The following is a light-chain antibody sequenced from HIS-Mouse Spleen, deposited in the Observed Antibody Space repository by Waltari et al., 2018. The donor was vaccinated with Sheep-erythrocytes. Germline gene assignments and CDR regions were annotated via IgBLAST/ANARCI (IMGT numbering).Light chain of an antibody. CDR1: KLGDKY. CDR2: QDS. V-gene: IGLV3-1*01. Sequence: SYELTQPPSVSVSPGQTASITCSGEKLGDKYACWYHQKPGQSPVLVIYQDSQRPSGIPERFSGSNSGNTATLTISGTQAMDEADYYCQAWDSSTVVFGGGTKLTVL. CDR3: QAWDSSTVV. J-gene: IGLJ2*01.